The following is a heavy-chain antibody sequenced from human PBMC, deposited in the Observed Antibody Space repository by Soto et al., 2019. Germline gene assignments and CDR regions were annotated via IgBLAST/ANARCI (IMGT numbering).Heavy chain of an antibody. V-gene: IGHV4-31*03. D-gene: IGHD3-10*01. CDR3: ARHTGSGSYYQPFDY. CDR1: GGSISSGGYY. J-gene: IGHJ4*02. Sequence: SETLSLTCTVSGGSISSGGYYWSWIRQHPGKGLEWIGYIYYSGSTYYNPSLKRRVTISVDTSKNQFSLTLSSVTAADTAVYYCARHTGSGSYYQPFDYWGQGTLVTVSS. CDR2: IYYSGST.